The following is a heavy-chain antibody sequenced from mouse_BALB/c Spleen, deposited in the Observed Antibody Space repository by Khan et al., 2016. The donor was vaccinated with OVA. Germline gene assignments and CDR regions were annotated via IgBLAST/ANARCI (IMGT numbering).Heavy chain of an antibody. CDR1: GFSLTNYG. CDR3: ARQPYYHYNIMDY. CDR2: KWNDGNT. D-gene: IGHD2-10*01. V-gene: IGHV2-6-1*01. Sequence: QVQLKESGPGLVAPSQSLSITCTITGFSLTNYGVHWVRQPPGKGLEWLVVKWNDGNTAYNSALKSRLTISKENSKSQVFLKMNSLQTDDTTMYYCARQPYYHYNIMDYWGQGTSVTVSS. J-gene: IGHJ4*01.